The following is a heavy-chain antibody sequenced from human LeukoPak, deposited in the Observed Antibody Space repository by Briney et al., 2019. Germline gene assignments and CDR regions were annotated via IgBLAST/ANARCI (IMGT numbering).Heavy chain of an antibody. V-gene: IGHV1-69*05. D-gene: IGHD3-22*01. CDR3: ASGYYYDSSGYSYYFDY. Sequence: SSVKVSCKASGGTFSSYAISWVRQAPGQGLEWMGRIIPIFGTANYAQKFQGRVTITTDESTSTAYMKLSSLRSEDTAVYYCASGYYYDSSGYSYYFDYWGQGTLVTVSS. J-gene: IGHJ4*02. CDR2: IIPIFGTA. CDR1: GGTFSSYA.